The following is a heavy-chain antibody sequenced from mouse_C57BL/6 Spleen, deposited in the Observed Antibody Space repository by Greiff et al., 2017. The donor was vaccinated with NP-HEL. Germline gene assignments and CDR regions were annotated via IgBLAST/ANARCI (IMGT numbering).Heavy chain of an antibody. V-gene: IGHV3-1*01. CDR1: GYSITSGYD. J-gene: IGHJ2*01. CDR3: ARGGYYGYYFDY. Sequence: EVHLVESGPGMVKPSQSLSLTCTVTGYSITSGYDWHWIRHFPGNKLEWMGYISYSGSTNYNPSLKSRISITHDTSKNHFFLKLNSVTTEDTATYYCARGGYYGYYFDYWGQGTTLTVSS. D-gene: IGHD1-1*01. CDR2: ISYSGST.